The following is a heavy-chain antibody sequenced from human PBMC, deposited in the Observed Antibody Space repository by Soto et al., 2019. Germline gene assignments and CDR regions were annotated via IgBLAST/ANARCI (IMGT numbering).Heavy chain of an antibody. CDR1: GYTFTSYG. Sequence: QVQLVQSGAEVKKPGASVKVSCKASGYTFTSYGISWVRQAPGQGLEWMGWISAYNGNTNYAQKLQGRVTMTTDTSPSTAYMELRSLGSDDTAVYYCARPNRNDYGDYGGAGVDYWGQGTLVTVSS. V-gene: IGHV1-18*01. CDR3: ARPNRNDYGDYGGAGVDY. J-gene: IGHJ4*02. CDR2: ISAYNGNT. D-gene: IGHD4-17*01.